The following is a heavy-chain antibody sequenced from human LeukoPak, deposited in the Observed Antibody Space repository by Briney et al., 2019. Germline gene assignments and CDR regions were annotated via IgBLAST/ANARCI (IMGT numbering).Heavy chain of an antibody. V-gene: IGHV3-33*01. CDR3: ARGLYYDSSGYYSTPGY. J-gene: IGHJ4*02. D-gene: IGHD3-22*01. CDR2: VWYDGDNK. CDR1: GFTFSSFG. Sequence: GGSLRLSCAASGFTFSSFGLHWVRQAPGKGLEWVALVWYDGDNKYYADSVKGRFTISRDNSKNTLYLQMNSLRAEDTAVYYCARGLYYDSSGYYSTPGYWGQGTLVTVSS.